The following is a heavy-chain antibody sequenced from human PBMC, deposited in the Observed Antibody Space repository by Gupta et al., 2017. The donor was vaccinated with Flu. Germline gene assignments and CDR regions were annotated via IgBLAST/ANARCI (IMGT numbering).Heavy chain of an antibody. Sequence: EVQLVESGGGLVQPGGSLRLSCAAYGFTFSSYWMHWVRQAPGKGLVWVSGINSDGSSTSYADSVKGRFTISRDNAKNTLYLQMNSLRAEDTAVYYCARDGVGDGYNYRGGDAFDIWGQGTMVTVSS. J-gene: IGHJ3*02. CDR1: GFTFSSYW. D-gene: IGHD5-12*01. CDR3: ARDGVGDGYNYRGGDAFDI. V-gene: IGHV3-74*01. CDR2: INSDGSST.